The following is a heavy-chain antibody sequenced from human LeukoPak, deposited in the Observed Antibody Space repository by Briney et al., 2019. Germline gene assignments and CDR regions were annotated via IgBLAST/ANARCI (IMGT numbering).Heavy chain of an antibody. CDR3: ARSRYSSSWFDY. V-gene: IGHV3-53*01. D-gene: IGHD6-13*01. CDR1: GFIASSNY. J-gene: IGHJ4*02. CDR2: IYGGGST. Sequence: PGGSLRLSCAASGFIASSNYMSWVRQAPGKGLEWVSVIYGGGSTYYADSVKGRFTISRDNSKNTLYLQMNSLRAEDTAVYYCARSRYSSSWFDYWGQGTLVTVSS.